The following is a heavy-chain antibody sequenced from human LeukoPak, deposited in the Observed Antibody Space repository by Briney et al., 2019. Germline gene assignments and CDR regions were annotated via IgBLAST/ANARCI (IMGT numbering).Heavy chain of an antibody. CDR2: IYYSGST. CDR1: GGSVSSGSYY. Sequence: SETLSLTCTVSGGSVSSGSYYWSWIRQPPGKGLEWIGYIYYSGSTNYNPSLKSRVTMSVGTSQNQFSLKLSSVTAADTAVYYCARRGGSGRSFDYWGQGTLVTISS. CDR3: ARRGGSGRSFDY. V-gene: IGHV4-61*01. D-gene: IGHD3-10*01. J-gene: IGHJ4*02.